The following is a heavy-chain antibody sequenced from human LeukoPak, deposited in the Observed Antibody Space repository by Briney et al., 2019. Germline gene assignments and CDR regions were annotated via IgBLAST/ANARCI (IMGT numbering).Heavy chain of an antibody. Sequence: KTSETLSLTCAVYGVSFSGYYWSWIRQPPGKGLEWIGEINHSGSTNYNPSLKSRVTISVDTSKNQFPLKLSSVTAADTAVYCCARGSQYYYESSGYYSHDYWGQGTLVTVSS. D-gene: IGHD3-22*01. CDR3: ARGSQYYYESSGYYSHDY. CDR2: INHSGST. J-gene: IGHJ4*02. V-gene: IGHV4-34*01. CDR1: GVSFSGYY.